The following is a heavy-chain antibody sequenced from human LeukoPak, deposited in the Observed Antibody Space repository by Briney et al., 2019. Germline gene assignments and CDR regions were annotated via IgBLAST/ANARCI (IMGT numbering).Heavy chain of an antibody. CDR2: ISYDGSNK. V-gene: IGHV3-30*18. Sequence: GGSLKLSCAASGFTFSSYGMHWVRQAPGKGLEWVAVISYDGSNKYYADSVKGRFTISRDNSKNTLYLQMNSLRAEDTAVYYCAKLPSERYGMDVWGQGTTVTVSS. CDR1: GFTFSSYG. CDR3: AKLPSERYGMDV. D-gene: IGHD1-1*01. J-gene: IGHJ6*02.